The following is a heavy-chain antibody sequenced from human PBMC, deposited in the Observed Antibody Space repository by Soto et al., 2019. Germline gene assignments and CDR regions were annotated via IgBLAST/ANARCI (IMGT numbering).Heavy chain of an antibody. V-gene: IGHV3-23*01. J-gene: IGHJ4*02. D-gene: IGHD2-15*01. CDR1: TFTFSSYA. CDR2: ITGSGGTT. CDR3: ARDDGDIVVVVAASFDY. Sequence: QLLESGGGLVQPGGSLRLSCAASTFTFSSYAMSWVRQAPGKGLEWVSAITGSGGTTYYADSVKGRFTISRDNSKNTLYLQMNSLRAEDTAVYYCARDDGDIVVVVAASFDYWGQGTLVTVSS.